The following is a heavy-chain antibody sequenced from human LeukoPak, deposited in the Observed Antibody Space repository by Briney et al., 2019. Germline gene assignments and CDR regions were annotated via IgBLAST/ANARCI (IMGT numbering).Heavy chain of an antibody. Sequence: GGSLRLSCAASGFTFSSSAMSWVRQAPGKGLEWVSTISGSDSSAHYADSVKGRFTIPRDNSKNTLYLKMNSLRADDTAVYYCAKSGYNRFDYWGQGTLVTVSS. CDR2: ISGSDSSA. V-gene: IGHV3-23*01. CDR1: GFTFSSSA. D-gene: IGHD5-24*01. CDR3: AKSGYNRFDY. J-gene: IGHJ4*02.